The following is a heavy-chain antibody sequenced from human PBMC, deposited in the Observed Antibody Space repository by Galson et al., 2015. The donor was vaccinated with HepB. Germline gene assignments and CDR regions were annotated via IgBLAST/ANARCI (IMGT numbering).Heavy chain of an antibody. CDR1: GFTLSSYG. J-gene: IGHJ6*02. CDR3: ARGRGATVDRRYYAMDV. Sequence: SLRLSCAASGFTLSSYGMHWVRQAPGKGLECVAVILYDGSNKYYADSVKGRFTISRDNSKNTLYLQMNSLRVEDSAVYYCARGRGATVDRRYYAMDVWGQGTTVTVSS. V-gene: IGHV3-33*01. CDR2: ILYDGSNK. D-gene: IGHD6-19*01.